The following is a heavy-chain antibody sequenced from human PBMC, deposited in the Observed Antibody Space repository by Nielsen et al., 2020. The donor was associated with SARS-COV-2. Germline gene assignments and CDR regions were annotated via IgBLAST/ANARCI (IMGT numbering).Heavy chain of an antibody. Sequence: SETLSLTCTVSGGSISSGDYYWSWIRQPPGKGLEWIGYIYYSGSTYYNPSLKSRVTISVDTSKNQFSLKLSSVTAADTAVYYCARGPGYDILTGTLDYWGQGTLVTVSS. CDR3: ARGPGYDILTGTLDY. J-gene: IGHJ4*02. CDR2: IYYSGST. D-gene: IGHD3-9*01. CDR1: GGSISSGDYY. V-gene: IGHV4-30-4*01.